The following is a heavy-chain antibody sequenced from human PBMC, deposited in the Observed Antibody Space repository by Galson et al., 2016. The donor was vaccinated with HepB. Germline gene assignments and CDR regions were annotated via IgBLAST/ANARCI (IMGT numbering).Heavy chain of an antibody. D-gene: IGHD2-2*01. J-gene: IGHJ4*02. CDR3: ATEVFGMPFNSDY. CDR1: GFTFSNVW. Sequence: SCAASGFTFSNVWMNWVRQAPGKGLEWVGRIRSKTAGGTTDYAAPVKGRFTVSRDDSKNTLFLQMSSLETDDTAVYYCATEVFGMPFNSDYWGQGTVVTVSS. CDR2: IRSKTAGGTT. V-gene: IGHV3-15*01.